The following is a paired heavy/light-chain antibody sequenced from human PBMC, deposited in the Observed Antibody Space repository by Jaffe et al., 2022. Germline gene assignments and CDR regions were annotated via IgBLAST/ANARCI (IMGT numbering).Light chain of an antibody. V-gene: IGLV2-23*02. CDR3: CSYAGSSTFEWV. J-gene: IGLJ3*02. Sequence: QSALTQPASVSGSPGQSITISCTGTSSDVGSYNLVSWYQQHPGKAPKVMIYEVTKRPSGVSNRFSGSKSGNTASLTISGLQAEDEADYYCCSYAGSSTFEWVFGGGTKLTVL. CDR2: EVT. CDR1: SSDVGSYNL.
Heavy chain of an antibody. CDR2: IYRSGST. D-gene: IGHD3-22*01. CDR3: ARLRYDSSDYYWGYFDC. V-gene: IGHV4-38-2*01. Sequence: QVQLQESGPGLVKPSETLSLTCAVSGYSISSGYFWGCIRQPPGKGLEWLGTIYRSGSTYYNPSLKSRVTMSVDTSKNQFSLKLSSVTAADTAVYYCARLRYDSSDYYWGYFDCWGQGTLVTVSS. J-gene: IGHJ4*02. CDR1: GYSISSGYF.